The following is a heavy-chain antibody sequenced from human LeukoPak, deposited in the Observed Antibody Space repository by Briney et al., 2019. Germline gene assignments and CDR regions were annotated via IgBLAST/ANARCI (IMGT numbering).Heavy chain of an antibody. J-gene: IGHJ4*02. CDR1: GYTFNDYH. CDR2: IIPDSGGT. CDR3: ARRNSPTGPFDY. D-gene: IGHD1-14*01. V-gene: IGHV1-2*02. Sequence: GASVKVSCKASGYTFNDYHIYWVRQAPGQGLEWLGWIIPDSGGTGYAQKFQGRITLTRDTSISTAFMELSGLESDDTAVYYCARRNSPTGPFDYWGQGALVTVSS.